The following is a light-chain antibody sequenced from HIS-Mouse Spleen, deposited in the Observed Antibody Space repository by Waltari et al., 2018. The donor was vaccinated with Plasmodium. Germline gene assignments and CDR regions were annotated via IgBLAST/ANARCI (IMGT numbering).Light chain of an antibody. CDR1: QSGSSSY. V-gene: IGKV3-20*01. J-gene: IGKJ4*01. CDR2: GAS. Sequence: EIVFTQSPGTLSLSPGERATLSCRASQSGSSSYLAWYQQKPGQAPRLLIYGASSRATGIPERFSGSGSGTDFTLTISRLEPEDFAVYYCQQYGSSPRALTFGGGTKVEIK. CDR3: QQYGSSPRALT.